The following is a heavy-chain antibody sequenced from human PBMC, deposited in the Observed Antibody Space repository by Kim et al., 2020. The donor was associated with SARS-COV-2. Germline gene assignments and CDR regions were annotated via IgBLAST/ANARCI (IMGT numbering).Heavy chain of an antibody. V-gene: IGHV4-31*02. J-gene: IGHJ2*01. D-gene: IGHD6-13*01. CDR3: ARRQAGSFNWYVDI. Sequence: YNPSLQSRISMAIDTSKDQFSLKLSSGTAADTAVYFCARRQAGSFNWYVDIWGRGTHVTVSS.